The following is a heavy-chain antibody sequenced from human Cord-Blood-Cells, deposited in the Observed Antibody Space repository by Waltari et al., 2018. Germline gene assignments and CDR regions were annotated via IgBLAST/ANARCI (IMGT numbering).Heavy chain of an antibody. CDR1: GGSFSGYY. V-gene: IGHV4-34*01. J-gene: IGHJ4*02. CDR3: ASSGLGSGRNDFDY. Sequence: QVQLQQWGAGLLKPSETLSLPCAVHGGSFSGYYWSWIRQPPGKGLEWIGEIKHSGSSNYSPALKSRVTMSVDTSKIQFSLKLSSVTAADTAVYYGASSGLGSGRNDFDYWGQVALVTVAS. CDR2: IKHSGSS. D-gene: IGHD3-10*01.